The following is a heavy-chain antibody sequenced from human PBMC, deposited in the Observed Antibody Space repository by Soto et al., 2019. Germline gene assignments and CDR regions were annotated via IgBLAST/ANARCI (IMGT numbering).Heavy chain of an antibody. J-gene: IGHJ6*02. Sequence: PGGSLRLSCAASGFNFDDYIMHWVRQRPGEGLEWVSLINWNGGRAYYADSVKGRFTISRDNAKNSLYLQMTGLRIEDTGLYYCAKHMGGVSTSRYGMDVWGQGTMVTVSS. CDR2: INWNGGRA. CDR3: AKHMGGVSTSRYGMDV. D-gene: IGHD3-16*01. V-gene: IGHV3-43*01. CDR1: GFNFDDYI.